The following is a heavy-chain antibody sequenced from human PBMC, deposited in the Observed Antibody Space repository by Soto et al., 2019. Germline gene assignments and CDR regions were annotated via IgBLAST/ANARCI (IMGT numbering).Heavy chain of an antibody. D-gene: IGHD3-10*02. CDR1: GGTFSSYA. CDR3: ASLLSELRSSWAFDY. CDR2: IITIFGTA. Sequence: QVQLVQSGAEVKKPGSSVKVSCKASGGTFSSYAISWVRQAPGQGLEWMGGIITIFGTANYAQKFQGRVTITADESTSTADMELSSLRSEETAVYYCASLLSELRSSWAFDYWGQGPLVTVSS. J-gene: IGHJ4*02. V-gene: IGHV1-69*01.